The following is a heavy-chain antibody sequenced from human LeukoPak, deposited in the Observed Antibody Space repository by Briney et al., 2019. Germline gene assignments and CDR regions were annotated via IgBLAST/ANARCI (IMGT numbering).Heavy chain of an antibody. D-gene: IGHD2-15*01. Sequence: SETLSLTCTVSGYSISSGYYWGWIRPPPGKGLEWIGSIYHSGSTYYNPSLKSRVTISVDTSKNQFSLRLSSVTAADTAVYYCASPLYVVDNYMDVWGKGTTVTVSS. V-gene: IGHV4-38-2*02. CDR1: GYSISSGYY. CDR2: IYHSGST. J-gene: IGHJ6*03. CDR3: ASPLYVVDNYMDV.